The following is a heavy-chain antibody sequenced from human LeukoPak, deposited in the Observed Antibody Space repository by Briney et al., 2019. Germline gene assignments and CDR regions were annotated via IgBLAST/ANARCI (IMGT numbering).Heavy chain of an antibody. J-gene: IGHJ2*01. CDR2: MNPDSGNT. V-gene: IGHV1-8*02. D-gene: IGHD6-19*01. Sequence: ASVKVSCKASGYTFTGYYIHWVRQAPGQGLEWMGWMNPDSGNTAYAQKFQGRVTMTRNTSISTAYMELSSLRSEDTAVYFCARPYYSSGWFKGDWYFDLWGRGTLVTVSS. CDR1: GYTFTGYY. CDR3: ARPYYSSGWFKGDWYFDL.